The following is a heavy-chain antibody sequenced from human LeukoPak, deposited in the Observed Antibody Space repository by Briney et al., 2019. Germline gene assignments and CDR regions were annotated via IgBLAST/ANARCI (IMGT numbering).Heavy chain of an antibody. D-gene: IGHD2-21*02. CDR3: ARAAAYCGGDCYAPFSYYYYYYMDV. J-gene: IGHJ6*03. V-gene: IGHV4-59*01. CDR1: GGSISSYY. Sequence: SETLSLTCSVSGGSISSYYWSWIRQPPGKGLEWIGYISYIGSTNYNPSLKSRVTISVDTSKNQFSLKLSSVTAADTAVYYCARAAAYCGGDCYAPFSYYYYYYMDVWGKGTTVTVSS. CDR2: ISYIGST.